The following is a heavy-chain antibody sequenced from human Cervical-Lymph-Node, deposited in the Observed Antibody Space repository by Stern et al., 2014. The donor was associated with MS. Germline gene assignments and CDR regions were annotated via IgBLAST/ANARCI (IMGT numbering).Heavy chain of an antibody. J-gene: IGHJ4*02. Sequence: QVQLQQWGAGLLKPSETLSLTCAVYGGSFSGYYWSWIRQPPGKGLEWIGEINHSGSTNYNPSLKSRVTISVDTSKNQFSLKLSSVTAADTAVYYCARGLLNAGDPHDYGDYGGCFDCWGQGTLVTVSS. D-gene: IGHD4-17*01. V-gene: IGHV4-34*01. CDR3: ARGLLNAGDPHDYGDYGGCFDC. CDR2: INHSGST. CDR1: GGSFSGYY.